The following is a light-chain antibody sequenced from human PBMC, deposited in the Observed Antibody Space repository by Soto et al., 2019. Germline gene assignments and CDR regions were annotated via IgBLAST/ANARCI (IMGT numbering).Light chain of an antibody. J-gene: IGLJ1*01. Sequence: QSALTQPASVSGSPGQSITISCTGTSSDVGSYNLVSWYQQHPGKAPKLMIYEVSKRPSGVPNRFSGSKSGNTASLTISGLQAEDEADYYCCSYAGSSSYVFGTGTKVT. CDR1: SSDVGSYNL. CDR2: EVS. V-gene: IGLV2-23*02. CDR3: CSYAGSSSYV.